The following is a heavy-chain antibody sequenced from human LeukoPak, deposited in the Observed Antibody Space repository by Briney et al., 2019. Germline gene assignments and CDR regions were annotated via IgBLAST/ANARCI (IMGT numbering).Heavy chain of an antibody. CDR1: GYTFTGYY. V-gene: IGHV1-2*02. CDR2: INGNSGDT. J-gene: IGHJ3*02. D-gene: IGHD1-26*01. Sequence: ASVKVSCKASGYTFTGYYMHWVRQAPGQGLEWMGWINGNSGDTNYAQKFQGRVTMTRDTSISTAYLELSGLRSDDTAVYYCARGAGAIARAFDIWGQGKMGTVSS. CDR3: ARGAGAIARAFDI.